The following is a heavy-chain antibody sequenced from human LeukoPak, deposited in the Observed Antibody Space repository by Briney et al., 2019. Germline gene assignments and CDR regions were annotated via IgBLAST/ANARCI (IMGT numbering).Heavy chain of an antibody. V-gene: IGHV3-53*01. Sequence: GGSLRLSCAASGFTVSSNYMSWIRQAPGKGLEWVSVIYSSGGTYYADSVKGRFTISRDTSKNTVYLQMNNLRAEDTAVYYCARYENGGIDYWGQGTLVTVSS. J-gene: IGHJ4*02. CDR3: ARYENGGIDY. CDR2: IYSSGGT. CDR1: GFTVSSNY. D-gene: IGHD2-15*01.